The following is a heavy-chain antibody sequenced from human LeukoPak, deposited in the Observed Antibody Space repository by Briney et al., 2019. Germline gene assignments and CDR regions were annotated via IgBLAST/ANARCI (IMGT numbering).Heavy chain of an antibody. CDR3: ARGTRTFDP. J-gene: IGHJ5*02. D-gene: IGHD2-2*01. V-gene: IGHV4-34*01. CDR1: GGSFSGYY. Sequence: SETLSLTCAVYGGSFSGYYWSWIRQPPGKGLEWIGEINHSGSTNYNPSLKSRVTISVDTSRNQFSLKLSSVTAADTAVYYCARGTRTFDPWGQGTLVTVSS. CDR2: INHSGST.